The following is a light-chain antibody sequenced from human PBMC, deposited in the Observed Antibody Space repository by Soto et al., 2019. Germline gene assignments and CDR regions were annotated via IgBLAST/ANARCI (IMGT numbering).Light chain of an antibody. CDR2: DVS. CDR3: SSYTSSSTLLYV. V-gene: IGLV2-14*01. J-gene: IGLJ1*01. Sequence: QSALTQPASVSGSPGQSITISCTGTSSDVGGYNYVSLYQQPPGKAPKLIIYDVSNRPSGVSNRFSGSKSGNTASLTISGLQAEDEADYYCSSYTSSSTLLYVFGTGTKVTVL. CDR1: SSDVGGYNY.